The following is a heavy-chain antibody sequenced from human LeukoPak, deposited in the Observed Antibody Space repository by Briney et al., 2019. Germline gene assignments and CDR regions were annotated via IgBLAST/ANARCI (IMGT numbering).Heavy chain of an antibody. CDR2: IHYSGST. CDR1: GASIGSGGYY. Sequence: SETLSLTCTVSGASIGSGGYYWSWIRQHPGKGLEWIGYIHYSGSTNYNPSLKGRLTMSIDTSKDQFSLNLSSVTAADTAVYYCAGVTSSSVHFDYWGQGTLVTVSS. V-gene: IGHV4-31*03. J-gene: IGHJ4*02. D-gene: IGHD2-21*02. CDR3: AGVTSSSVHFDY.